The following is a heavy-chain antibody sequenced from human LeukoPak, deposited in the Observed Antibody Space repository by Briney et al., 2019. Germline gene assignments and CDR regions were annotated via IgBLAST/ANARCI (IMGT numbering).Heavy chain of an antibody. CDR3: ASITTYPEGPY. J-gene: IGHJ4*02. CDR2: IIPIFGIA. D-gene: IGHD3-3*01. Sequence: SVKVSCKASGGTFSSYSISWVRHAPAQGREWMGRIIPIFGIANYAQKFQGRVTITADKSTSTAYMELSSLRSEDTAVYYCASITTYPEGPYWGQGTLVTVSS. CDR1: GGTFSSYS. V-gene: IGHV1-69*02.